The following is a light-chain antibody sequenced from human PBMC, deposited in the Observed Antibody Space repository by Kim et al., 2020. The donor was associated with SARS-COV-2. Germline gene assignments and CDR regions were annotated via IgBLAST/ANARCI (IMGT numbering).Light chain of an antibody. V-gene: IGKV3D-7*01. CDR3: QQDYNLLYT. CDR2: GAS. CDR1: QSVSSSY. Sequence: PGERVTLSCRASQSVSSSYLTWYQQKPGQAPRLLIYGASTRATSIPARFSGSGSGTDFTLTISSPQPEDFAVYYCQQDYNLLYTFGQGTKLEI. J-gene: IGKJ2*01.